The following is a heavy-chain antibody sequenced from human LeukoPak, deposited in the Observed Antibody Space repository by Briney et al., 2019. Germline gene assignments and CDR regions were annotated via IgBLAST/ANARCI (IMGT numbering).Heavy chain of an antibody. CDR3: ARGEVAAAGSSDAFDI. D-gene: IGHD6-13*01. J-gene: IGHJ3*02. Sequence: RASVKVSCKASGGTFSSYAISWVRQAPGQGLEWMGGIIPIFGTANYAQKFQGRVTITTDESTSTAYMELSSLRSEDTAVYYCARGEVAAAGSSDAFDIWGQGTMVTVSS. CDR1: GGTFSSYA. V-gene: IGHV1-69*05. CDR2: IIPIFGTA.